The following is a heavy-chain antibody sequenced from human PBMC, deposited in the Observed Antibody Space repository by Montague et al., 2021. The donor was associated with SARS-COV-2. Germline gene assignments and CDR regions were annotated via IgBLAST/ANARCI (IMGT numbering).Heavy chain of an antibody. CDR3: ATVFGGCSATSCYLYN. CDR1: GDSMGSNNW. CDR2: IHHIVGT. Sequence: SETRSLTCAVSGDSMGSNNWWTWVRQSPGKGLEWIGEIHHIVGTNYNPSLKSRVSISVGKSRNQFSLNLSSVTAADTAFYYCATVFGGCSATSCYLYNWGRGTLVTVPS. V-gene: IGHV4-4*02. J-gene: IGHJ4*02. D-gene: IGHD2-2*01.